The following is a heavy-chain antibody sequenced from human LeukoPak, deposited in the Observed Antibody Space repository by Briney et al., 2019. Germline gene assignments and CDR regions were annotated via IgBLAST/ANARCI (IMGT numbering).Heavy chain of an antibody. V-gene: IGHV3-21*01. CDR2: ISSSSSYI. CDR3: ARDTLRSITMVRGVMAPWAFDI. Sequence: PGGSLRLSCAASGFTFSSYSMNWVRQAPGKGLEWVSSISSSSSYIYYADSVKGRFTISRDNAKNSLYLQMNSLRAEDTAVYYCARDTLRSITMVRGVMAPWAFDIWGQGTMVTVSS. CDR1: GFTFSSYS. D-gene: IGHD3-10*01. J-gene: IGHJ3*02.